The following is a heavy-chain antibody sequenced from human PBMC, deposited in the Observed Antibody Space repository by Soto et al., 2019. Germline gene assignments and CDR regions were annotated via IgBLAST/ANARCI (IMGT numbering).Heavy chain of an antibody. CDR2: IYYSGST. Sequence: SETLSLTCTVSGGSISSGGYYWSWIRQHPGKGLEWIGYIYYSGSTYYNPSLKSRVTISVDTSKNQFSLKLSSVTAADTAVYYCARGVTYSYYGMDVWGQGTTVTVSS. V-gene: IGHV4-31*03. J-gene: IGHJ6*02. D-gene: IGHD3-16*02. CDR3: ARGVTYSYYGMDV. CDR1: GGSISSGGYY.